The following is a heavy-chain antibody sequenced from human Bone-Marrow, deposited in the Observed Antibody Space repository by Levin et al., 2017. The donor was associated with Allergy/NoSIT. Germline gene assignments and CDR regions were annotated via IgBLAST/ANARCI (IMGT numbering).Heavy chain of an antibody. CDR1: GGSFSGYY. CDR3: ARKDYVLSGAFDI. V-gene: IGHV4-34*01. CDR2: INHSGST. Sequence: SETLSLTCAVYGGSFSGYYWSWIRQPPGKGLEWIGEINHSGSTNYNPSLKSRVTISVDTSKNQFSLKLSSVTAADTAVYYCARKDYVLSGAFDIWGQGTMVTVSS. J-gene: IGHJ3*02. D-gene: IGHD3-16*01.